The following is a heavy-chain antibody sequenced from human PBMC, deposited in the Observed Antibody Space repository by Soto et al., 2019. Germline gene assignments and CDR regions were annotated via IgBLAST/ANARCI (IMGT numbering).Heavy chain of an antibody. J-gene: IGHJ4*02. V-gene: IGHV3-23*01. CDR1: GFTFNKYV. CDR2: ISGSGRST. CDR3: AKMEIYYDYVWGGYPDF. Sequence: PGGSLRLSCAASGFTFNKYVMSWVRQPPGKGLEWVSFISGSGRSTYYADSVKGRFTISRDNSKNTLYLQMNSLRDGDTAVYYCAKMEIYYDYVWGGYPDFWGQGTLVTVSS. D-gene: IGHD3-16*02.